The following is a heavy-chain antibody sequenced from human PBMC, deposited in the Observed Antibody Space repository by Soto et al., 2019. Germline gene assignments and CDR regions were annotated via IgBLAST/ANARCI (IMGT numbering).Heavy chain of an antibody. CDR3: ARGSSGSYFPDDWFDP. CDR1: GGSISSGGYS. V-gene: IGHV4-30-2*01. CDR2: IYHSGST. D-gene: IGHD3-10*01. J-gene: IGHJ5*02. Sequence: SETLSLTCAVSGGSISSGGYSWSWIRQPPGKGLEWIGYIYHSGSTYYNPSLKSRVTISGDRSKNQFSLKLSSVTAADTAVYYCARGSSGSYFPDDWFDPWGQGTLVTVSS.